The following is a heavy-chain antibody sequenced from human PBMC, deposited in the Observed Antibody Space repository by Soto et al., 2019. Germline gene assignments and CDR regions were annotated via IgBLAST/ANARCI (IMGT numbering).Heavy chain of an antibody. J-gene: IGHJ4*02. D-gene: IGHD3-10*01. Sequence: SETLSLTCTVSGGSISSYYWSWIRQPPGKGLEWIGYIYYSGSTDYNPSLKSRVTISVDNSKNTVYLQMNSLGAEDTAMYYCAAGEPLHFRGQGTLVTVSS. CDR3: AAGEPLHF. V-gene: IGHV4-59*03. CDR2: IYYSGST. CDR1: GGSISSYY.